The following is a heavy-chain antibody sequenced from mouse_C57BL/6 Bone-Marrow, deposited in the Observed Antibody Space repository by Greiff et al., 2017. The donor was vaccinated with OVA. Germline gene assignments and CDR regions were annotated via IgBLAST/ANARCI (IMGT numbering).Heavy chain of an antibody. J-gene: IGHJ1*03. CDR3: ASVVLLYWYFDV. CDR2: ISYDGSN. Sequence: ESGPGLVKPSQSLSLTCSVTGYSITSGYYWNWIRQFPGNKLEWMGYISYDGSNNYNPSLKNRISITRDTSKNQFFLKLNSVTTEDTATYYCASVVLLYWYFDVWGTGTTVTVSS. CDR1: GYSITSGYY. V-gene: IGHV3-6*01.